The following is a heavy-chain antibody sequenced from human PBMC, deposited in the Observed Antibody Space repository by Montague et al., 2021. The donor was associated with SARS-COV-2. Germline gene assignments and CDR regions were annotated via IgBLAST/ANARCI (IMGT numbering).Heavy chain of an antibody. CDR3: ARVDHPQSGSWYCFDT. Sequence: SETLSLTCTVSGGSINYYYWRWLRQSAAKGLEWIGRIYPSGNANYSPSLKSRVTMSVDTSQNQFSLKLNSLTAADTAVYYCARVDHPQSGSWYCFDTWGQGALVTVSS. J-gene: IGHJ4*02. D-gene: IGHD6-13*01. CDR1: GGSINYYY. V-gene: IGHV4-4*07. CDR2: IYPSGNA.